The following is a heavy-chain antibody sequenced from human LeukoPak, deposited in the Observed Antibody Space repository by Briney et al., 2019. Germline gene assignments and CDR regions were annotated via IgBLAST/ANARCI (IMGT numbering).Heavy chain of an antibody. Sequence: GGSLRLSCAASGFTFSSYAMHWVRQAPGKGLEWVAVISYDGSNKYYADSVKGRFTISRDNSKNTLYLQMNSLRAEDTAVYYCARDHHITMIVVPSDYWGQGTLVTVSS. CDR2: ISYDGSNK. V-gene: IGHV3-30-3*01. D-gene: IGHD3-22*01. J-gene: IGHJ4*02. CDR1: GFTFSSYA. CDR3: ARDHHITMIVVPSDY.